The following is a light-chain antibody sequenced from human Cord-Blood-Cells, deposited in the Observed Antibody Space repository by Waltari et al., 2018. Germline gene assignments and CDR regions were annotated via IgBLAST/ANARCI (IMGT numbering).Light chain of an antibody. CDR3: QQSYSTPWT. J-gene: IGKJ1*01. CDR1: QSISSY. CDR2: AAS. Sequence: DIQMTQSPSSLSASVGDRVTITCRASQSISSYLNWYPQKPGKAPKVLIYAASSFQSGVPTRFSGRGSWADFTLTISSLQPENFATYYCQQSYSTPWTFGQGTKVEIK. V-gene: IGKV1-39*01.